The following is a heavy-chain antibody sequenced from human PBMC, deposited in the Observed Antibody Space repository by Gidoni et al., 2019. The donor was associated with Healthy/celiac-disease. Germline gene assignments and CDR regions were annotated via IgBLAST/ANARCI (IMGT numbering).Heavy chain of an antibody. J-gene: IGHJ6*03. V-gene: IGHV3-7*01. CDR2: IKQDGSEK. CDR1: GFNFSSYW. CDR3: AREACSSTSCWYYMDV. D-gene: IGHD2-2*01. Sequence: EVQLVESGGGLVQPGGSLRLSCAASGFNFSSYWMSWVRQAPGKGLEWVANIKQDGSEKYYVDSVKGRFTISRDNAKNSLYLQMNSLRAEDTAVFYCAREACSSTSCWYYMDVWGKGTTVTVSS.